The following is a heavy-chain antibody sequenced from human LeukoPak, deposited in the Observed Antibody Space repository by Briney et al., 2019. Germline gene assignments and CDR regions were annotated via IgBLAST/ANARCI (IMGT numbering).Heavy chain of an antibody. V-gene: IGHV4-31*03. J-gene: IGHJ1*01. CDR1: GGSISSGGYY. D-gene: IGHD3-22*01. Sequence: SETLSLTCTVSGGSISSGGYYWSWIRQHPGKGLEWIGYIYYSGSTYYNPSLKSRVTISVETSKNQFSLKLSSVTAADTAVYYCASNDSSGYPRVFQHWGQGTLVTVSS. CDR3: ASNDSSGYPRVFQH. CDR2: IYYSGST.